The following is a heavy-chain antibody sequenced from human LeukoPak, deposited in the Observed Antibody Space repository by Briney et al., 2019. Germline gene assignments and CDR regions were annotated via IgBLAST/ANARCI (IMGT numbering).Heavy chain of an antibody. V-gene: IGHV4-34*01. Sequence: SETLSLTCAVHGGSFSGYLWSWIRQPPGKGLEYIGEINHSGYTTYNPSLKSRVTISVDTSKNQFSLNMISVTAVDTAVYYCARHEFGGSSAAFDSWGQGTMVIVSS. CDR3: ARHEFGGSSAAFDS. CDR1: GGSFSGYL. J-gene: IGHJ3*01. CDR2: INHSGYT. D-gene: IGHD6-6*01.